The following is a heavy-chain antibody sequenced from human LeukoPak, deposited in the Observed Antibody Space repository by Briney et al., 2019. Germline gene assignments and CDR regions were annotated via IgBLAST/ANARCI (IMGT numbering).Heavy chain of an antibody. CDR3: ARGLGDSSGYYYSDY. Sequence: ASVKVSCKTSGGTFSTYAISWVRQAPGQGLEWMGGIIPIFGTGNYAQKFQGRVTITADESTSTAYMELSSLRSEDTAVYYCARGLGDSSGYYYSDYWGQGTLVTVSS. CDR2: IIPIFGTG. V-gene: IGHV1-69*13. D-gene: IGHD3-22*01. J-gene: IGHJ4*02. CDR1: GGTFSTYA.